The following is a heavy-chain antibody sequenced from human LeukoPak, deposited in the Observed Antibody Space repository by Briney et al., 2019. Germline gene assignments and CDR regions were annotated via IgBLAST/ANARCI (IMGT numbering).Heavy chain of an antibody. Sequence: GPSLRLSCAVSGLTLINYWMSSVRHPPGKWLGWVANINVDGGAERYVDSVKGRFDISRENAKNPLYLQMNSLRAEDTAVYYCAIWGADQNYWGQGTLVTVSS. CDR2: INVDGGAE. D-gene: IGHD3-16*01. CDR3: AIWGADQNY. CDR1: GLTLINYW. V-gene: IGHV3-7*02. J-gene: IGHJ4*02.